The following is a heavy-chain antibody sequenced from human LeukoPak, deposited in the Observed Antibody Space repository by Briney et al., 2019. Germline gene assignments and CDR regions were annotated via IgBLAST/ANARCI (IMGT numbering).Heavy chain of an antibody. J-gene: IGHJ5*02. CDR1: GDNVSSDVST. Sequence: SGPTLVKPSQTLSLTCVISGDNVSSDVSTWNWIRQSPSRGLEWLGRTYYRSKWSNDYAVSVKSRISVTPDTANNQFSLQLISVTAEDTAVYYCARGGAGKFDPWGQGTLVIVSS. CDR2: TYYRSKWSN. CDR3: ARGGAGKFDP. V-gene: IGHV6-1*01. D-gene: IGHD1-1*01.